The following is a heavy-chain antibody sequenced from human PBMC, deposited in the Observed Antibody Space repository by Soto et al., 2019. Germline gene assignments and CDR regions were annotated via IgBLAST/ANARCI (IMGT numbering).Heavy chain of an antibody. CDR1: GFTFSSYA. CDR2: ISGSGGST. CDR3: AKELIVATIWFGMDV. J-gene: IGHJ6*02. D-gene: IGHD5-12*01. Sequence: EVQMLESGGGLVQPGGSLRLSCAASGFTFSSYAMSWVRQAPGKGLEWVSAISGSGGSTYYADSVKGRFTISRDNSKNTLYLQMNCLIAEVTAVYYCAKELIVATIWFGMDVWFQGNMVNVS. V-gene: IGHV3-23*01.